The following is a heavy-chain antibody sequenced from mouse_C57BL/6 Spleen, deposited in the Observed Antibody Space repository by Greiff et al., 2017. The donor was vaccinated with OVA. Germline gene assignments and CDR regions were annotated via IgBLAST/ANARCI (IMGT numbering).Heavy chain of an antibody. V-gene: IGHV1-7*01. CDR2: INPSSGYT. D-gene: IGHD3-2*02. CDR3: ASGDSSGYVPAMDY. J-gene: IGHJ4*01. Sequence: QVQLQQSGAELAKPGASVKLSCKASGYTFTSYWMHWVKQRPGQGLEWIGYINPSSGYTKSNQKFKDKATVTADKSSSTAYMQLSSLTYEDSAVYYCASGDSSGYVPAMDYWGQGTSVTVSS. CDR1: GYTFTSYW.